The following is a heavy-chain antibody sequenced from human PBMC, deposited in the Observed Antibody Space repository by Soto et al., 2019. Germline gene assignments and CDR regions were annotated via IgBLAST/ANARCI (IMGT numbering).Heavy chain of an antibody. V-gene: IGHV1-69*12. CDR2: IIPIFGTA. CDR3: ERACVSNSCDGYFQH. J-gene: IGHJ1*01. D-gene: IGHD2-2*01. CDR1: GGTFSSYA. Sequence: QVQLVQSGAEVKKPGSSVKVACKASGGTFSSYAISWVRQASGQGLGWMGGIIPIFGTANCAQNFQGRVTITAEESTCTAYMELSSLRSEDTGVYYCERACVSNSCDGYFQHWGQGTLVTVSS.